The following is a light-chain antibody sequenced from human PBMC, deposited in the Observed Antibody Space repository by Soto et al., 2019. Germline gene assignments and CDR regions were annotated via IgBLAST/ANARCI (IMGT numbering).Light chain of an antibody. V-gene: IGLV1-40*01. Sequence: QSVLTQPPSLSGAPGQRVTISCSGTGSNIGANFDVHWYKQLPGTAPQVVIYGNSNRPSGVPDRFSGSKSGAYASLVITGLRPEDEADYYCSAWDYSLTGRVFGGGTKLTVL. CDR1: GSNIGANFD. J-gene: IGLJ3*02. CDR2: GNS. CDR3: SAWDYSLTGRV.